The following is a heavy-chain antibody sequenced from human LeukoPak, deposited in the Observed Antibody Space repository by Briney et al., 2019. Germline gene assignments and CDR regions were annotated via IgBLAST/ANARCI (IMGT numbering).Heavy chain of an antibody. CDR3: ARESGSARDFDY. V-gene: IGHV3-33*01. CDR1: GFTFSSYG. Sequence: PGRSLRLSCAAYGFTFSSYGMHWVRQAPGKGLEWVAVIWYDGSNKYYADSVKGRFTISRDNSKNTLYLQMNSLRAEDTAVYYCARESGSARDFDYWGQGTLVTVSS. J-gene: IGHJ4*02. D-gene: IGHD6-6*01. CDR2: IWYDGSNK.